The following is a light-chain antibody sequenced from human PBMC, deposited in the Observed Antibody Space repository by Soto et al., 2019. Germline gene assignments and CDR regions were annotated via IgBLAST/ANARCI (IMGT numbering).Light chain of an antibody. V-gene: IGKV3-15*01. CDR2: GAS. Sequence: EIVMTQSPATLSVSPGERATLSCRASQSVSSNLAWYQQKPGQAPRLLIYGASTRATGIPARFSGSGSGTEFTLTISSLQSEDVAVYYCQQYSYWPLTFGGGTEVEIK. J-gene: IGKJ4*01. CDR3: QQYSYWPLT. CDR1: QSVSSN.